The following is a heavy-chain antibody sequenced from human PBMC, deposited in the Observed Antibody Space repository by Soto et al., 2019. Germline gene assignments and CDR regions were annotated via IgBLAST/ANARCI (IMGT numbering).Heavy chain of an antibody. CDR2: IWYDGSNK. CDR1: GFSFTNHG. D-gene: IGHD1-26*01. V-gene: IGHV3-33*01. J-gene: IGHJ4*02. CDR3: TRDPYGGSRYYFDS. Sequence: GGSLRLSCAASGFSFTNHGMHWVRQAPGKGLEWVAVIWYDGSNKYYADSVKGRFAISKDNSQNTLYLQMNNLRPEDTAVYYCTRDPYGGSRYYFDSWGQGTLVTVSS.